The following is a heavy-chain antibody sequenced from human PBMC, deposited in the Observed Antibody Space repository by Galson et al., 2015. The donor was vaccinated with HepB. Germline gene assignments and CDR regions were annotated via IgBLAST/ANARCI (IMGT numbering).Heavy chain of an antibody. CDR1: GFIFSNYA. V-gene: IGHV3-30*04. CDR3: ARLDAYCSGGKCYSWSEDY. D-gene: IGHD2-15*01. J-gene: IGHJ4*02. CDR2: LSYEGSNK. Sequence: SLRLSGAASGFIFSNYAMHWVRQAPGKGLEWVAVLSYEGSNKYYAGSVKGRFTISRDNSKNTLYLQMNSLRPEDTAVYYCARLDAYCSGGKCYSWSEDYWGQGTLVTVSS.